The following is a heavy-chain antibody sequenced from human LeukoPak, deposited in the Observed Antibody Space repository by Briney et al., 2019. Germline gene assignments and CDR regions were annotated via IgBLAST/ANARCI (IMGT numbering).Heavy chain of an antibody. CDR3: AKGEYSYGYLFDY. V-gene: IGHV3-23*01. D-gene: IGHD5-18*01. Sequence: GGSLRLSCVASGFTFSSYAMSWVHQAPGKGLEWVSTISSSGGSTYYADSVKGRFTISRDNSKNTLNLQMNGLRAEDTAVYYCAKGEYSYGYLFDYWGQGTLVTVSS. CDR1: GFTFSSYA. J-gene: IGHJ4*02. CDR2: ISSSGGST.